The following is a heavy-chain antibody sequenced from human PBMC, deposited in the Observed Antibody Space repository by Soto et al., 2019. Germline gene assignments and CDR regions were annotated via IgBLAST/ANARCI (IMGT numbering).Heavy chain of an antibody. Sequence: EVQLEESGGGLIKPGESLTLSCAASDFILSDAWMKWVRQPQGKGLGWVGRIKSKALVGTTDYAAALKGRFTILRDDSKNKLYLQMNSLQTEDTAMYYCASYRDSSGLRRYDYWGQGALVTVSS. CDR2: IKSKALVGTT. CDR3: ASYRDSSGLRRYDY. V-gene: IGHV3-15*07. D-gene: IGHD3-22*01. CDR1: DFILSDAW. J-gene: IGHJ4*02.